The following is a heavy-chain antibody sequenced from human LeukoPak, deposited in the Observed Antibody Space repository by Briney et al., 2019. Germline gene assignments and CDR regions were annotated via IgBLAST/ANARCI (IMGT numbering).Heavy chain of an antibody. V-gene: IGHV4-34*01. J-gene: IGHJ4*02. CDR2: INHSGST. Sequence: PSETLSLTCAVYGGSFSGYYWSWIRQPPGKGLEWIGEINHSGSTNYNPSLKSRVTISADTSKNQFSLKLSSVTAADTAVYYCARAGLNGDVDYWGQGTLVTVSS. D-gene: IGHD4-17*01. CDR1: GGSFSGYY. CDR3: ARAGLNGDVDY.